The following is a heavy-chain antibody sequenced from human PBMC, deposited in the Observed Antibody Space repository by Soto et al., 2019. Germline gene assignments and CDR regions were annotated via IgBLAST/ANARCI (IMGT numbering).Heavy chain of an antibody. Sequence: ASVKVSCKASGYTFTGYYMHWVRQAPGQGLEWMGWINPNSGGTNYAQKFQGWVTMTRDTSISTAYMELSRLRSDDTAVYYCARDPTGTDYGMDVWGQGTTVTVSS. J-gene: IGHJ6*02. D-gene: IGHD1-1*01. CDR3: ARDPTGTDYGMDV. V-gene: IGHV1-2*04. CDR2: INPNSGGT. CDR1: GYTFTGYY.